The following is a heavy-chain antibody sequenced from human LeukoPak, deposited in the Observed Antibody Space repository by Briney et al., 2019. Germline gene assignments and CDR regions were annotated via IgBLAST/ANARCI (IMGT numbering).Heavy chain of an antibody. D-gene: IGHD5-18*01. J-gene: IGHJ4*02. CDR1: GFTFSNYW. CDR2: IKQDGSEK. Sequence: PGGSLRLSCAASGFTFSNYWMTWVRQAPGKGLEWVANIKQDGSEKYYVDSVKGRFTISRDNAKNLLYLQMNSLRAEDTAVYYCARDEGAYTYGGQGTLVTVSS. V-gene: IGHV3-7*01. CDR3: ARDEGAYTY.